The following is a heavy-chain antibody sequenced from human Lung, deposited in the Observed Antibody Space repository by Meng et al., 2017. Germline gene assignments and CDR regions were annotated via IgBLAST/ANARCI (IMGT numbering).Heavy chain of an antibody. CDR3: ARGPGAVRSPYYFDY. D-gene: IGHD2-15*01. CDR1: GYSFTGYY. J-gene: IGHJ4*02. Sequence: QVHLVQSGAVVKKPGASVKVSCKASGYSFTGYYMHRVRQGPGQGLEWMGRINPNSGDTRYAQKFQGRVTMTRDTAISTAYMELSSMIFDDTAVYYCARGPGAVRSPYYFDYWGQGTLVTVSS. CDR2: INPNSGDT. V-gene: IGHV1-2*06.